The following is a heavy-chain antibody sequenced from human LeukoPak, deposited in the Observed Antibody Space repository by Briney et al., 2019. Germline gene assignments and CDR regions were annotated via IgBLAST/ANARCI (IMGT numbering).Heavy chain of an antibody. D-gene: IGHD3-22*01. CDR1: GGSISSYY. CDR2: IYYSGST. V-gene: IGHV4-59*01. J-gene: IGHJ4*02. CDR3: ARDRYYYDSSGYSRYFDY. Sequence: PSETLSLTCTVSGGSISSYYWSWIRQPPGKGLEWIGYIYYSGSTNYNPSLKSRVTISVDTSKNQFSLKLSSVTAADTAVYYCARDRYYYDSSGYSRYFDYWGQGTLVTVSS.